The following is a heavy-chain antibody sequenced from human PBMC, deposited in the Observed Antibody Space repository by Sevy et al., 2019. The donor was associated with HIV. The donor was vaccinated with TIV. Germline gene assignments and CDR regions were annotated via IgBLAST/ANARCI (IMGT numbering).Heavy chain of an antibody. V-gene: IGHV5-51*01. J-gene: IGHJ4*02. CDR1: GYSFTSYW. D-gene: IGHD3-10*01. Sequence: GESLKISCKGSGYSFTSYWIGWVRQMPGKGVEWGGIIYPGYYDTRYSPTFQGQVTISVYKSISTAYLQRRSLKASDTAMYYCARQGTYYYGSGSYGGYDYWGQGTLVTVSS. CDR3: ARQGTYYYGSGSYGGYDY. CDR2: IYPGYYDT.